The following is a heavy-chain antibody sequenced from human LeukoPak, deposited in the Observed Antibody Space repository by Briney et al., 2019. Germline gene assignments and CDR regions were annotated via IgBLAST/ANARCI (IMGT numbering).Heavy chain of an antibody. D-gene: IGHD2-2*01. J-gene: IGHJ4*02. CDR3: ATRGITAARLDY. CDR1: GSTFPSHA. Sequence: GASVKVSCKASGSTFPSHAITWLRQAPGQGPEWMGWISTSNGDKNYLQNLQDRITLTIDTSTTTAYMELRSLTSGDTAVYYCATRGITAARLDYWGQGTLVTVSS. CDR2: ISTSNGDK. V-gene: IGHV1-18*04.